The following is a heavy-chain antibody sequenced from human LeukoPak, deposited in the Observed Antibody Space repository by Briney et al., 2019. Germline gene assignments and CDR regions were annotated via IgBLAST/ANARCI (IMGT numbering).Heavy chain of an antibody. CDR3: ARILGYCTSTNCHDAFDI. D-gene: IGHD2-2*01. J-gene: IGHJ3*02. V-gene: IGHV4-38-2*01. CDR2: IYHGGRS. CDR1: GYPMNSGYY. Sequence: SETLSLTCAVSGYPMNSGYYWGWIRQPPGKGLKWIASIYHGGRSYYNPSLKSRVTISVDTSKNQFSLKMSSVIAADTAVYYCARILGYCTSTNCHDAFDIWGQGTMVTVSS.